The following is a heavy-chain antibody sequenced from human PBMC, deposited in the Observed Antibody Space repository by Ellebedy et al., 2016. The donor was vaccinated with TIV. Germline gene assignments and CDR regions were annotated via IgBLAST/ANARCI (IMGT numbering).Heavy chain of an antibody. CDR1: GYSFTSYW. V-gene: IGHV5-51*01. CDR3: ARDWYFDL. CDR2: IHPGDSDT. J-gene: IGHJ2*01. Sequence: GESLKISXKGFGYSFTSYWIGWVRQMPGKGLEWMGIIHPGDSDTRYSPSFEGQVTISVDKSITTAYLQWGSLKASDTAIYYCARDWYFDLWGRGTLVTVSS.